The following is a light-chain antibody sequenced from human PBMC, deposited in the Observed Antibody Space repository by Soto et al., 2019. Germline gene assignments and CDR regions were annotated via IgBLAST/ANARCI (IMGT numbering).Light chain of an antibody. CDR3: QQNSDWSLVT. CDR2: AAS. V-gene: IGKV3-15*01. CDR1: QSVGTY. J-gene: IGKJ4*01. Sequence: IVMTQSPATLSVSLGERATLSCRASQSVGTYLAWYQQKPGQPPSLLIFAASTRAPGIPARFSGPGSRSDFSLTITGLQSEDFVVYSCQQNSDWSLVTFGGGTRVEIK.